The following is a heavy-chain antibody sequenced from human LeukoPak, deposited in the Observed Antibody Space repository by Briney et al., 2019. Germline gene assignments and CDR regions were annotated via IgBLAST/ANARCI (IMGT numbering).Heavy chain of an antibody. CDR2: ISSSSSTI. CDR1: GFTFSSYS. D-gene: IGHD6-13*01. CDR3: ARVGYSRGSSWYVGYYYGMDV. V-gene: IGHV3-48*01. J-gene: IGHJ6*02. Sequence: PGGSLRLSCAASGFTFSSYSMNWVRQAPGKGLEWVPYISSSSSTIYYADSVKGRFTISRDNAKNSLYLQMNSLRAEDTAVYYCARVGYSRGSSWYVGYYYGMDVWGQGTTVTVSS.